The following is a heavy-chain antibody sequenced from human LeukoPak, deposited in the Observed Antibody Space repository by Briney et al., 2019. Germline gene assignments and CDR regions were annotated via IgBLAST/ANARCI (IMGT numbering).Heavy chain of an antibody. V-gene: IGHV1-46*04. CDR1: GYTFTNYY. Sequence: ASVKVSCKASGYTFTNYYMHWVRQAPGQGLEWMGIINPSGGSTSYAQKLQDRVTMTRDTSTSTVYMELSSLRSEDTAVYYCARFSYGGGGYFDYWGQGTLVTVSS. CDR2: INPSGGST. J-gene: IGHJ4*02. D-gene: IGHD5-18*01. CDR3: ARFSYGGGGYFDY.